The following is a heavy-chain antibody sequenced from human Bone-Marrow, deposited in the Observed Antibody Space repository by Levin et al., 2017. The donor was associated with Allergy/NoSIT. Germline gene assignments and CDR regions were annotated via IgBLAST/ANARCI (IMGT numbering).Heavy chain of an antibody. CDR3: ARDPPLLWLDY. V-gene: IGHV3-11*01. D-gene: IGHD5-12*01. CDR2: ISSSGSTI. CDR1: GFTFSDYY. Sequence: GESLKISCAASGFTFSDYYMSWIRQAPGKGLEWVSYISSSGSTIYYADSVKGRFTISRDNAKNSLYLQMNSLRAEDTAVYYCARDPPLLWLDYWGQGTLVTVSS. J-gene: IGHJ4*02.